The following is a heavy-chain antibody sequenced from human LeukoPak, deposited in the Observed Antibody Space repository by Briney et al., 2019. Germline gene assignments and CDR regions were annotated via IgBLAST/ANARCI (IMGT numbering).Heavy chain of an antibody. CDR3: ARGYGRDGYRTLDY. CDR2: IYYSGST. Sequence: WETLTLTCAVSGDSISSFYWSWIRQPPGKGLEWICYIYYSGSTNYNPSLKSRVTISVDTSKNQFSLKLSSVTAGDTAVYYCARGYGRDGYRTLDYWGQGTLVTVSS. CDR1: GDSISSFY. D-gene: IGHD5-24*01. V-gene: IGHV4-59*01. J-gene: IGHJ4*02.